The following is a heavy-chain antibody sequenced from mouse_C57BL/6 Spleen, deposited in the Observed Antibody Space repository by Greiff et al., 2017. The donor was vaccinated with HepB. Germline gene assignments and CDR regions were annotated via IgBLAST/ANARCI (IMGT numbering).Heavy chain of an antibody. Sequence: QVQLKQPGAELVKPGASVKLSCKASGYTFTSYWMHWVKQRPGRGLEWIGRIDPNSGGTKYNEKFKSKATLTVDKPSSTAYMQLSSLTSEDSAVYYCARGITTVVATGYYYVMDYWGQGTSVTVSS. CDR1: GYTFTSYW. CDR3: ARGITTVVATGYYYVMDY. CDR2: IDPNSGGT. D-gene: IGHD1-1*01. V-gene: IGHV1-72*01. J-gene: IGHJ4*01.